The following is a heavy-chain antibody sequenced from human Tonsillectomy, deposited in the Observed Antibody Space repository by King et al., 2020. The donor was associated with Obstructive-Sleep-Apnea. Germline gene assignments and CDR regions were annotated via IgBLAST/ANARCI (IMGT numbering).Heavy chain of an antibody. CDR2: INQDGNKK. V-gene: IGHV3-7*01. CDR3: LRDKYGDDWFDP. CDR1: LFIFSSIW. Sequence: VQLVESGGDLVQPGGFLRLSCAASLFIFSSIWIGWGRQAPGRGLEWVANINQDGNKKYSGDSVEGRFTISRDNAKKLPYLQMNSLRAEDTAVYYCLRDKYGDDWFDPWGQGTLVTVSS. J-gene: IGHJ5*02. D-gene: IGHD4-17*01.